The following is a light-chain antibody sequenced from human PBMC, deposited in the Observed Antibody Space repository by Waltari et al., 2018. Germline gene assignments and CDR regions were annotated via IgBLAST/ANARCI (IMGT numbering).Light chain of an antibody. CDR3: SSYTSSSTLVV. CDR1: SSDIGNYNY. CDR2: EVS. V-gene: IGLV2-14*01. J-gene: IGLJ1*01. Sequence: QSALTQPASVSGSPGQSITISCTGTSSDIGNYNYVSWYQQHPGKAPKLMIYEVSNRPSGVSKRFSGSKSGNTASLTISGLQAEDEAVYYCSSYTSSSTLVVFVTGTKVTVL.